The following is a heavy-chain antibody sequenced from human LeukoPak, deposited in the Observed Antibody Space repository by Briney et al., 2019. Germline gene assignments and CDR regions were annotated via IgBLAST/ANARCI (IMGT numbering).Heavy chain of an antibody. CDR2: INSDGSST. V-gene: IGHV3-74*01. D-gene: IGHD5-24*01. CDR1: GFTFSSYW. Sequence: PGGSLRLSCAASGFTFSSYWMHWVRHAPGKGLVWVSRINSDGSSTIYADSVKGRFTISRDNAKNTLYLQMNSLRAEDTAVYYCARGQRWLQLGFAGIGYYYYGMDVWGQGTTVTVSS. J-gene: IGHJ6*02. CDR3: ARGQRWLQLGFAGIGYYYYGMDV.